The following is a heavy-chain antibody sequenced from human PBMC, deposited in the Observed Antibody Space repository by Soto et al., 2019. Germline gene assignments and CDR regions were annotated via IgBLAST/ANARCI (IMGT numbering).Heavy chain of an antibody. J-gene: IGHJ4*02. V-gene: IGHV3-23*01. CDR3: AKDLYRYGPTPQFDY. CDR1: GFTFSSYA. Sequence: SGGSLRLSCAASGFTFSSYAMSWVRQAPGKGLEWVSAISGSGGSTYYADSVKGRFTISRDNSKNTLYLQMNSLRAEDTAVYYCAKDLYRYGPTPQFDYWGQGTLVTVSS. D-gene: IGHD5-18*01. CDR2: ISGSGGST.